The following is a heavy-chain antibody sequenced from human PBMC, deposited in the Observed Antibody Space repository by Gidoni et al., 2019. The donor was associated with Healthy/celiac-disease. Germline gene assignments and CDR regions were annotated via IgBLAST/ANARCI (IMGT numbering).Heavy chain of an antibody. CDR3: AKDRGITVAAFDAFDI. J-gene: IGHJ3*02. CDR2: ISGSGGST. D-gene: IGHD6-19*01. Sequence: EVQLLESGGGLVQPGGSLRLSCAASGFTFSSYAMSWVRQAPGKGLEWVSAISGSGGSTYYADSVKGRFTISRDNSKNTLYLQMNSLRAEDTAVYYCAKDRGITVAAFDAFDIWGQGTMVTVSS. CDR1: GFTFSSYA. V-gene: IGHV3-23*01.